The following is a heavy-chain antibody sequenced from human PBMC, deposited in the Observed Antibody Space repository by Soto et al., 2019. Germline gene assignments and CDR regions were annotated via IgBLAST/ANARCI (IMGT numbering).Heavy chain of an antibody. CDR1: GGAITSYY. D-gene: IGHD3-22*01. CDR3: ARDEYYDSNNWFDH. CDR2: VYSTGST. J-gene: IGHJ5*02. Sequence: SETRSLTWTVSGGAITSYYWSWSGQPVGEGLQWIGRVYSTGSTNYNPSLRSRVTMSVDTSQNQFFLRLSSVTAADTAVYYCARDEYYDSNNWFDHWGQGILVTVSS. V-gene: IGHV4-4*07.